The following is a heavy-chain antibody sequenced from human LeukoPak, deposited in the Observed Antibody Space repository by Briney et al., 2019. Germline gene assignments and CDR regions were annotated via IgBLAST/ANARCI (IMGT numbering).Heavy chain of an antibody. V-gene: IGHV4-59*01. Sequence: PSETLSLACTVAGGSIDSYYWSWIRQPPGKGLEWIGYIYYRGSTNYNPSLKSRVTISVDTSKNQFSLKLSSVTAADTAVYYCARDRSSYYYYSMDVWGNGTTVTVSS. J-gene: IGHJ6*03. D-gene: IGHD3-16*02. CDR3: ARDRSSYYYYSMDV. CDR2: IYYRGST. CDR1: GGSIDSYY.